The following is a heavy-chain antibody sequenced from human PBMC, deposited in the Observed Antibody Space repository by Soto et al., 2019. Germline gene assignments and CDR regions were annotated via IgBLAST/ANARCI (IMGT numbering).Heavy chain of an antibody. D-gene: IGHD2-15*01. CDR2: ISGSTSHT. V-gene: IGHV3-11*06. Sequence: QVHLVQSGGGLVKPGGSLRLSCAASGFSFSDFYMNWIRQAPGKGLEWVSYISGSTSHTNYADSVRDRFTVSRDNAKNSLFLQMDSLRAEDTAIYYCARGGSGGTRGDWGQGTLVTVSS. CDR3: ARGGSGGTRGD. J-gene: IGHJ4*02. CDR1: GFSFSDFY.